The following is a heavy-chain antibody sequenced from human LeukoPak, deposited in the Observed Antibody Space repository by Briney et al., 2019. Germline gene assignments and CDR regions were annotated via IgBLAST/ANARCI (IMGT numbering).Heavy chain of an antibody. Sequence: GGSLRLSCAASGFTFSNAWMSWVRQAPRKGLEWVGRIKSKTDGGTTDYAAPVKGRFTISRDDSKNTLYLQMNSLKTEDTAVYYCTTDPITMVRGFIPSYWGQGTLVTVSS. D-gene: IGHD3-10*01. CDR2: IKSKTDGGTT. V-gene: IGHV3-15*01. J-gene: IGHJ4*02. CDR1: GFTFSNAW. CDR3: TTDPITMVRGFIPSY.